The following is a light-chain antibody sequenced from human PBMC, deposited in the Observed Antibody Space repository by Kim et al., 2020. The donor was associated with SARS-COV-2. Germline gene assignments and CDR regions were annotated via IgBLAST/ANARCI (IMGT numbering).Light chain of an antibody. CDR3: QQFNIWPWT. CDR1: QSVSSN. CDR2: GAS. Sequence: LVMTQSPATLSVSPGERATLSCRASQSVSSNLAWYQQKPGQAPRLLIYGASTRATGIPARFSGSGSGTEFTLTISSLQSEDFAVYYCQQFNIWPWTFGQGTKVDIK. V-gene: IGKV3-15*01. J-gene: IGKJ1*01.